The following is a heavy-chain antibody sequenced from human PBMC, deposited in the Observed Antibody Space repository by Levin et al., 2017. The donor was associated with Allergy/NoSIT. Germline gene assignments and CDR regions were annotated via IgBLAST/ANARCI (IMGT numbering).Heavy chain of an antibody. CDR2: IWYDGSNK. D-gene: IGHD5-18*01. CDR3: ARAIQLWTYDY. V-gene: IGHV3-33*01. J-gene: IGHJ4*02. Sequence: PGGSLRLSCAASGFTFSSYGMHWVRQTPGKGLEWVAVIWYDGSNKYYADSVKGRFTISRDNSKNTLYLQMNSLRAEDTAVYYCARAIQLWTYDYWGQGTLVTVSS. CDR1: GFTFSSYG.